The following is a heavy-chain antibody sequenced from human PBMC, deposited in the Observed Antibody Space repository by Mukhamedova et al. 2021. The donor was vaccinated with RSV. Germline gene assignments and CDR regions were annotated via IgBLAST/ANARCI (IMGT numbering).Heavy chain of an antibody. CDR2: GST. V-gene: IGHV4-39*07. Sequence: GSTYYNSSLKSRVTISVDTSKNQFSLKLSSVTAADTAVYYCASARRVAGFDYWGQGTLVTVSS. CDR3: ASARRVAGFDY. J-gene: IGHJ4*02. D-gene: IGHD2-15*01.